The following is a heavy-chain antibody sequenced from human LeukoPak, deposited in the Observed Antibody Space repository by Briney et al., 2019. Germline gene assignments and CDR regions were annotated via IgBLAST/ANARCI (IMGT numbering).Heavy chain of an antibody. D-gene: IGHD1-7*01. J-gene: IGHJ4*02. Sequence: SETLSLTCTVSGGSISSANYYWSWIRQPAGKGLEWIGRIYTSGSTNYNPSLRSRVTISVDTSKNQFSLKLRSVTAADTAIYYCARDKDWNFDWGQGTLVTVPS. V-gene: IGHV4-61*02. CDR1: GGSISSANYY. CDR3: ARDKDWNFD. CDR2: IYTSGST.